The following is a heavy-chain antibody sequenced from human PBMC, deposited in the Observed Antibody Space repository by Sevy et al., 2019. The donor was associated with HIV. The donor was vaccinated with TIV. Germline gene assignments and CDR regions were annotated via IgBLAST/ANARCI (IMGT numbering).Heavy chain of an antibody. CDR3: ARRRIVGARTNWYFDL. CDR1: GYSISSGYY. J-gene: IGHJ2*01. Sequence: GSLRLSCAVSGYSISSGYYWGWIRQPPGKGLEWIGSIYHSGSTYYNPSLKSRVTISVDTSKNQFSLKLSSVTAADTAVYYCARRRIVGARTNWYFDLWGRGTLVTVSS. V-gene: IGHV4-38-2*01. CDR2: IYHSGST. D-gene: IGHD1-26*01.